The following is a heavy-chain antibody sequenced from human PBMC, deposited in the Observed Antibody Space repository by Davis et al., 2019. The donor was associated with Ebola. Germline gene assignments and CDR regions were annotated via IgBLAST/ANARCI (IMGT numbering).Heavy chain of an antibody. V-gene: IGHV3-74*01. Sequence: PGGSLRLSCAASGFTFISYWMHWVRQAPGKGLVWVSRINSDGSSTSYADSVKGRFTISRDNAKNTLYLQMNSLRAEDTAVYYCAREGHDYGDNYYYMDVWGKGTTVTVSS. CDR2: INSDGSST. CDR3: AREGHDYGDNYYYMDV. J-gene: IGHJ6*03. CDR1: GFTFISYW. D-gene: IGHD4-17*01.